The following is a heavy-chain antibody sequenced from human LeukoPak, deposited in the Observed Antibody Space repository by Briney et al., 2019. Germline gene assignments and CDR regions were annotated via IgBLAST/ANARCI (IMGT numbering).Heavy chain of an antibody. D-gene: IGHD2-21*02. CDR2: FSYSGST. Sequence: PSETLSLTCTVSGGSISSYYWNWIRQPPGKGLEWIGYFSYSGSTNYNPSLRSRVTISVDTSKNQFSLKLSSVTAADTAVYYCARVPARRVVTTPTYFDFWGQGTLVTVSS. V-gene: IGHV4-59*01. CDR3: ARVPARRVVTTPTYFDF. CDR1: GGSISSYY. J-gene: IGHJ4*02.